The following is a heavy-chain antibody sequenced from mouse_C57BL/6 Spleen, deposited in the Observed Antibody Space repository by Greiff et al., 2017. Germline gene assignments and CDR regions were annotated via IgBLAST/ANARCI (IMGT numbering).Heavy chain of an antibody. CDR1: GYTFTSYW. V-gene: IGHV1-55*01. Sequence: VQLQQPGAELVKPGASVKMSCKASGYTFTSYWITWVKQRPGQGLEWIGDIHPGSGSTNYNEKFKSKATLTVETSSSTAYMQLSSLTSEDSAVYDCAAYYSNPWYCDVGGTGTTVTVSS. CDR2: IHPGSGST. D-gene: IGHD2-5*01. CDR3: AAYYSNPWYCDV. J-gene: IGHJ1*03.